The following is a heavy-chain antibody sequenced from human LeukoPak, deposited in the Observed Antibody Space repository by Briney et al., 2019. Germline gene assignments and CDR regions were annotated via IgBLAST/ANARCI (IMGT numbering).Heavy chain of an antibody. CDR1: GGSISNYD. Sequence: PSETLSLTCTVSGGSISNYDCSWIRHPPAKGMEWFGHTYVSWSPSSNPPLKSRVTISVDTSKHQFSLKLSSVPAADTAVYYCARLVYDLWADYYMDLWGQGTMVTVSS. V-gene: IGHV4-59*01. CDR2: TYVSWSP. J-gene: IGHJ3*01. CDR3: ARLVYDLWADYYMDL. D-gene: IGHD3-3*01.